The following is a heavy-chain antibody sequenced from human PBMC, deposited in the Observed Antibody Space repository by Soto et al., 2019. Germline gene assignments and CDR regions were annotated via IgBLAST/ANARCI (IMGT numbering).Heavy chain of an antibody. V-gene: IGHV1-69*12. CDR2: IIPIFGTA. Sequence: QVQLVQSGAEVKKPGSSVKVSCKASGGTFSSYAISWVRQAPGQGLEWMGGIIPIFGTANYAQKFQGRVTITADESTNTAYLELSSLRSEDTAVYYCARQISRGYSYGYCDYWGQGTLVTVSS. CDR3: ARQISRGYSYGYCDY. CDR1: GGTFSSYA. J-gene: IGHJ4*02. D-gene: IGHD5-18*01.